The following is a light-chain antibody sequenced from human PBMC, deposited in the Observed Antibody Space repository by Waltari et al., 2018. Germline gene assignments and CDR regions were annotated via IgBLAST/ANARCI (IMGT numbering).Light chain of an antibody. V-gene: IGKV3-20*01. J-gene: IGKJ2*01. CDR2: CAS. CDR3: QQYGSLPHT. Sequence: ENVLTQSPGTLSLSPGERATLSCRASQSVTSSSLAWYQQKPGPAPRPLIPCASSRATGIPDRFSGSGSGTDFTLTISRLEPEDFAVYYCQQYGSLPHTFGQGTNLEIK. CDR1: QSVTSSS.